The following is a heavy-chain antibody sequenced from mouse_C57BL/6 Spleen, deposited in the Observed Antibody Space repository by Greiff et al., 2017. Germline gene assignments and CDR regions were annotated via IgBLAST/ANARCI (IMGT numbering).Heavy chain of an antibody. CDR2: IYPRSGNT. V-gene: IGHV1-81*01. Sequence: VKLMESGAELARPGASVKLSCKASGYTFTSYGISWVKQRTGQGLEWIGEIYPRSGNTYYNEKFKGKATLTADKSSSTAYMQLSSLTSEDSAVYYWARGDYYGSRPPYAMDYWGQGTSVTVSS. J-gene: IGHJ4*01. CDR1: GYTFTSYG. CDR3: ARGDYYGSRPPYAMDY. D-gene: IGHD1-1*01.